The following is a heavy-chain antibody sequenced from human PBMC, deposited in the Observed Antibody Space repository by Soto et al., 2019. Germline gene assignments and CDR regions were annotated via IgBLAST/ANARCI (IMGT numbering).Heavy chain of an antibody. CDR1: GYTFTGYY. V-gene: IGHV1-2*02. CDR3: ARQPKYPYDSRSNDDY. D-gene: IGHD3-22*01. Sequence: ASVKVSCKDSGYTFTGYYMHWVRQAPGQGLEWMGWINPNSGGTNYAQKFQGRVTVTRDTSISTAYMELSRLRSDETAVSYRARQPKYPYDSRSNDDYWGHGTLVTVSS. CDR2: INPNSGGT. J-gene: IGHJ4*01.